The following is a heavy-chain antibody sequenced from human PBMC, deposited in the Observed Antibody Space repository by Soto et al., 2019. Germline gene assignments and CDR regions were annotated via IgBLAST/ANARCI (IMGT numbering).Heavy chain of an antibody. Sequence: GGSLRLSCAASGFTFSSYSMNWVRQAPGKGLEWVSSISSSSGYIYYADSVKGRFTISRDNAKNSLYLQMNSLRAEDTAVYYCARDKFIDYDSSGPPIVYAFDIWGQGTMVTVSS. CDR3: ARDKFIDYDSSGPPIVYAFDI. CDR2: ISSSSGYI. V-gene: IGHV3-21*01. J-gene: IGHJ3*02. CDR1: GFTFSSYS. D-gene: IGHD3-22*01.